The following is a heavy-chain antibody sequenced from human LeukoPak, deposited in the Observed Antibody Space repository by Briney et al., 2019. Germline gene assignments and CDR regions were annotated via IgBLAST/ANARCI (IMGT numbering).Heavy chain of an antibody. D-gene: IGHD3-16*02. CDR2: INPNSGGT. V-gene: IGHV1-2*06. CDR1: GYTFTGYY. Sequence: ASVKVSCKASGYTFTGYYMHWVRQAPGQGLEWMGRINPNSGGTNYAQKFQGRVTITTDESTSTAYMELSSLRSEDTAVYYCARVSERLGELSSLDYWGQGTLVTVSS. CDR3: ARVSERLGELSSLDY. J-gene: IGHJ4*02.